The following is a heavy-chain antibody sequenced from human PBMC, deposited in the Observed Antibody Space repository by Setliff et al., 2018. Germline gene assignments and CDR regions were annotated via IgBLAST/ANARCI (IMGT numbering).Heavy chain of an antibody. J-gene: IGHJ3*02. CDR3: ARDLGYQYYCDSSGRDAFDI. D-gene: IGHD3-22*01. Sequence: ASVKVSCKASGYIFTSYGFSWVRQAPGQGLEWMGWISTYNGKTNYAQKFQGRVTMTTDTSTSTAYMELRSLRSDDTAVYYCARDLGYQYYCDSSGRDAFDIWGQGTMVTVSS. CDR1: GYIFTSYG. CDR2: ISTYNGKT. V-gene: IGHV1-18*01.